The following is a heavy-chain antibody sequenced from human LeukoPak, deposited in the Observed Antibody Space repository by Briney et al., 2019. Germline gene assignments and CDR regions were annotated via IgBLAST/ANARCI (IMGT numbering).Heavy chain of an antibody. J-gene: IGHJ4*02. V-gene: IGHV3-30*03. Sequence: GGSLRLSCAASGFTFSNFGMHWVRQAPGKGLEWVAVISYDGGDKRYAESVKGRITISRDNSRKTLYLQMHSLGPEDTAIYYCARDLSERYSIDYWGQGTLVTVSS. CDR3: ARDLSERYSIDY. CDR1: GFTFSNFG. CDR2: ISYDGGDK. D-gene: IGHD1-14*01.